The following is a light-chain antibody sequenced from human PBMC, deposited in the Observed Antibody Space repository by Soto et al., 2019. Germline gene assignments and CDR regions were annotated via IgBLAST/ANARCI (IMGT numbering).Light chain of an antibody. CDR3: AAWDDTLNAYV. CDR1: SSNIGSNT. J-gene: IGLJ1*01. V-gene: IGLV1-44*01. Sequence: QSVLTQPPSASVTPGQRVTISCSGSSSNIGSNTVNWYQQLPGMAPKLLIYSNNQRPSGVTDRFSDSKSGTSASLAISGLQSEDEADYSCAAWDDTLNAYVFGTGTKLTVL. CDR2: SNN.